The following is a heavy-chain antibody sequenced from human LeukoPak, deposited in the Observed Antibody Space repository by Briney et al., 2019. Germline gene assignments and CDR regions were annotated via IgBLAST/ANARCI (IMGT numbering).Heavy chain of an antibody. CDR3: ARDKDGYYDILTGYYRGPFEH. D-gene: IGHD3-9*01. V-gene: IGHV3-66*01. CDR1: GFTVSNNY. Sequence: GGSLRLSCAASGFTVSNNYMSWVRQAPGKGLEWVSVIYSGGATHYADSVKGRFTISRDNAKNSLYLQMNSLRAEDTAVYYCARDKDGYYDILTGYYRGPFEHWGQGTLVTVSS. CDR2: IYSGGAT. J-gene: IGHJ4*02.